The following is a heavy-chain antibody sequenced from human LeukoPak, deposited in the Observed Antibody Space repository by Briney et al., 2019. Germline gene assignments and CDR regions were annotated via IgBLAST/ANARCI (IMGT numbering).Heavy chain of an antibody. CDR1: GYTFTSYG. CDR2: ISAYNGNT. Sequence: APVKVSCKASGYTFTSYGISWVRQAPGQGLEWMGWISAYNGNTNYAQKLQGRVTMTTDTSASTAYMELRSLRSDDTAVYYCARRNDGFDFDYWGQGTLVTVSS. V-gene: IGHV1-18*01. CDR3: ARRNDGFDFDY. D-gene: IGHD1-1*01. J-gene: IGHJ4*02.